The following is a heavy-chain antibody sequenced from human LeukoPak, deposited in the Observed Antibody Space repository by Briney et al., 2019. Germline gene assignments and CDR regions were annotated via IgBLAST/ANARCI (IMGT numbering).Heavy chain of an antibody. CDR2: IYYSGST. Sequence: SETLSLTCTVSGGSISSSSYYWGWIRQPPGKGLEWIGSIYYSGSTYYNPSLKSRVTISVDTSKNQFSLKLSSVTAADTAVYYCARLEGDGYNFDYWGQGTLVTVSS. V-gene: IGHV4-39*01. D-gene: IGHD5-24*01. CDR3: ARLEGDGYNFDY. J-gene: IGHJ4*02. CDR1: GGSISSSSYY.